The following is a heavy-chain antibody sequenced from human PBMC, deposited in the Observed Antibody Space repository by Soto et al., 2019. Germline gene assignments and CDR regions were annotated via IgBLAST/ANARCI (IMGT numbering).Heavy chain of an antibody. CDR2: ISSSGSTI. Sequence: GGSLRLCCAASGFTFSSYEMNGVRQAPGKGLEWVSYISSSGSTIYYADSVKGRFTISRDNAKNSLYLQMNSLRAEDTAVYYCARGTVAVLGYWGQGTLVTVSS. J-gene: IGHJ4*02. D-gene: IGHD2-21*01. V-gene: IGHV3-48*03. CDR3: ARGTVAVLGY. CDR1: GFTFSSYE.